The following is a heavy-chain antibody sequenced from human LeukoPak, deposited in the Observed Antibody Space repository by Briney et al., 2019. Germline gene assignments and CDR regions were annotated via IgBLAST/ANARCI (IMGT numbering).Heavy chain of an antibody. D-gene: IGHD2-15*01. V-gene: IGHV4-38-2*02. CDR2: IYHSGST. Sequence: SETLSLTCTVSGYSISSGYYWGWIRPPPGKGLEWIGSIYHSGSTYYNPSLKSRVTISVDTSKNQFSLKLSSVTAADTAVYFCARSNRWYCSGGSCYFDSWGQGTLVTVSS. CDR3: ARSNRWYCSGGSCYFDS. J-gene: IGHJ4*02. CDR1: GYSISSGYY.